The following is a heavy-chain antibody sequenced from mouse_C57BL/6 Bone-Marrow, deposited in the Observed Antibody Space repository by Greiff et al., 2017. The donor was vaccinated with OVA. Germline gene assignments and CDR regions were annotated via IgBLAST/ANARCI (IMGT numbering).Heavy chain of an antibody. J-gene: IGHJ2*01. D-gene: IGHD2-1*01. CDR2: IFPGSGST. Sequence: QVQLKESGPELVKPGASVKISCKASGYTFTDYYINWVKQRPGQGLEWIGWIFPGSGSTYYNEKFKGKATLTVDTSSSTAYMLLSSLTSEDSAVYFCARDGPLYYGNYVPFYYFAYWGQGTTLTVSS. CDR3: ARDGPLYYGNYVPFYYFAY. CDR1: GYTFTDYY. V-gene: IGHV1-75*01.